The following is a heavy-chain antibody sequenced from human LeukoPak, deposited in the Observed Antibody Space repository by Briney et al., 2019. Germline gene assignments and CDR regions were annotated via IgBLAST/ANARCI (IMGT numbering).Heavy chain of an antibody. CDR3: ARGGSGQAYYYYGMDV. CDR1: GGTFSSYA. D-gene: IGHD3-10*01. J-gene: IGHJ6*02. V-gene: IGHV1-69*04. Sequence: SVKVSCKASGGTFSSYAISWVRQAPGQGLEWMGRIIPILGIANYAQKFQGRVTITADKSTSTAYMVLSSLRSEDTAVYYCARGGSGQAYYYYGMDVWGQGTTVTVSS. CDR2: IIPILGIA.